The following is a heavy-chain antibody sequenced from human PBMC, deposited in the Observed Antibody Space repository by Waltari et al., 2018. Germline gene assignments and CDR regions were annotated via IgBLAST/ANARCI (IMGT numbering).Heavy chain of an antibody. D-gene: IGHD3-22*01. Sequence: QVQLVQSGTEVQKPGTSVTVYCEASGYTFTAFYMHWVRQTPGQGLVWMGWSNPNMGETNVEEKFQGRVTMTRDTSISTAYIELSRLQADDTAVYYCARDTSPLYYDSAGLDALDSLGQGTLVTVSS. CDR3: ARDTSPLYYDSAGLDALDS. V-gene: IGHV1-2*02. CDR2: SNPNMGET. J-gene: IGHJ3*02. CDR1: GYTFTAFY.